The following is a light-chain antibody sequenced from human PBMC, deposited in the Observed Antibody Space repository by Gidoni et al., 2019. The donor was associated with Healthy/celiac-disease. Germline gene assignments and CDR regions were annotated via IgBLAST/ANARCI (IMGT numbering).Light chain of an antibody. V-gene: IGKV3-20*01. CDR2: CAS. Sequence: EIVLTQSPGTLSLSPWKRATLSCRASQSVSSSYLAWYQKKPGHAPRLLIYCASSSATCIPDRFSGSGSGTDFTLTISRLEPEDFAVYYFQQYGSSPPLTFGGXTKVEIK. CDR3: QQYGSSPPLT. CDR1: QSVSSSY. J-gene: IGKJ4*01.